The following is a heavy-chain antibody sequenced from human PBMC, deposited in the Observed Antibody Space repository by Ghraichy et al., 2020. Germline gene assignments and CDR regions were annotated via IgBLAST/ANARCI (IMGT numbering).Heavy chain of an antibody. CDR1: GFTFSNYW. CDR2: ITGDGSST. CDR3: ARDESSTWLFQAAQPNGMGV. Sequence: GGVLRLSCEASGFTFSNYWMHWVRQVPGTGLVWVSRITGDGSSTAYADSVKGRFTISRDNAKNTLYLQMNRLRAEDTGVYYCARDESSTWLFQAAQPNGMGVWGQGTTVAVSS. J-gene: IGHJ6*02. V-gene: IGHV3-74*01. D-gene: IGHD6-6*01.